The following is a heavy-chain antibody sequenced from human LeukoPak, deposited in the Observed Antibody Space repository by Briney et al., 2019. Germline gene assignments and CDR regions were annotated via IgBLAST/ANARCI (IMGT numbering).Heavy chain of an antibody. Sequence: PGESLRLSCAASGFTVSSYAMSWVRQAPGKGLEWVSAISGSGGSTYYADSVKGRFTISRDNSKNTLYLQMNSLRAEDTAVYYCAKFVVVVAATFENYFDYWGQGTLVTVSS. J-gene: IGHJ4*02. V-gene: IGHV3-23*01. CDR3: AKFVVVVAATFENYFDY. CDR1: GFTVSSYA. D-gene: IGHD2-15*01. CDR2: ISGSGGST.